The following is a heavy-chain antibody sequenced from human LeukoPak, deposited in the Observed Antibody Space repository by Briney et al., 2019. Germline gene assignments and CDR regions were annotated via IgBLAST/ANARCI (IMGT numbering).Heavy chain of an antibody. Sequence: SETLSLTCTVSGGSISSCYWSWIRQPPGKGLEWIGYIYYSGSTNYNPSLKSRVTISVDTSKNQFSLKLSSVTAADTAVYYCARDSDYDYVWGSYRFFVGGAFDIWGQGTMVTVSS. CDR1: GGSISSCY. V-gene: IGHV4-59*01. CDR2: IYYSGST. D-gene: IGHD3-16*02. CDR3: ARDSDYDYVWGSYRFFVGGAFDI. J-gene: IGHJ3*02.